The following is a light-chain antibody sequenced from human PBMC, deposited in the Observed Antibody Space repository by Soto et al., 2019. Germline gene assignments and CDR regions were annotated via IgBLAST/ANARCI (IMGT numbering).Light chain of an antibody. V-gene: IGKV3-15*01. CDR1: QSVSNDF. Sequence: DIVLTQSPGIVSFSPGERASLSCRSGQSVSNDFLAWYQQKPGQAPRLLIYGASTRATGIPARFGGSGSGTEFTLTIRSMQSQDFAVYYCQQYTNGPSWTFGQGTTVDIK. CDR2: GAS. CDR3: QQYTNGPSWT. J-gene: IGKJ1*01.